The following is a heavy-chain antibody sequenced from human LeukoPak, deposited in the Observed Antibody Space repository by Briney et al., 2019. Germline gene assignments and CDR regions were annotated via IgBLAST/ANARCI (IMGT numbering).Heavy chain of an antibody. D-gene: IGHD2-2*01. J-gene: IGHJ6*03. V-gene: IGHV1-18*01. CDR1: GYTLTSYG. CDR2: ISAYKVNT. Sequence: ASVKVSCKASGYTLTSYGICWVRQAPGHRLEWMGWISAYKVNTNYVQKLQGQVTMTTDTSARRAYMGLRGLRSDDTAVYYCARGGEDCSSSSCLYCCYYYYMDVWGKGTTVTVS. CDR3: ARGGEDCSSSSCLYCCYYYYMDV.